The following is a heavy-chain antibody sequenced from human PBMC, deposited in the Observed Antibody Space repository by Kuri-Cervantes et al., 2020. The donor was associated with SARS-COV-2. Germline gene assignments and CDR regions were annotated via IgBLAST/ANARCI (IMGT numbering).Heavy chain of an antibody. Sequence: SETLSLTCAVYGGSFSGYYWSWIRQPPGKGLEWIGEINHSGSTNYNPSLKSRVTISVDTSKNQFSLKLSSVTAADTAVYYCARAMSITIFGVVIEYAFDIWGQGTIVTVSS. V-gene: IGHV4-34*01. CDR3: ARAMSITIFGVVIEYAFDI. J-gene: IGHJ3*02. CDR2: INHSGST. D-gene: IGHD3-3*01. CDR1: GGSFSGYY.